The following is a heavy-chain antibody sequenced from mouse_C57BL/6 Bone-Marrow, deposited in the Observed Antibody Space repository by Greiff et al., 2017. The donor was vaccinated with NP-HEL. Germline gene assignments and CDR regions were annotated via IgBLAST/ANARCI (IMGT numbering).Heavy chain of an antibody. CDR3: ARGWLFPAWFAY. D-gene: IGHD2-2*01. CDR1: GFTFSSYA. J-gene: IGHJ3*01. CDR2: ISDGGSYT. V-gene: IGHV5-4*03. Sequence: EVNVVESGGGLVKPGGSLKLSCAASGFTFSSYAMSWVRQTPEKRLEWVATISDGGSYTYYPDNVKGRFTISRDNAKNNLYLQMSHLKSEDTAMYYCARGWLFPAWFAYWGQGTLVTVSA.